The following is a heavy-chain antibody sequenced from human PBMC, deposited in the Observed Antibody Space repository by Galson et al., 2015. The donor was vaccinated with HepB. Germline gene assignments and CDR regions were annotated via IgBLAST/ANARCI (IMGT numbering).Heavy chain of an antibody. D-gene: IGHD1-14*01. CDR3: ARDPYHVDYYYYGMDV. Sequence: SVKVSCKASGGTFSSYAISWVRQAPGQRLEWMGGIIPIFGTANYAQKFQGRVTITADESTSTAYMELSSLRSEDTAVYYCARDPYHVDYYYYGMDVWGQGTTVTVSS. V-gene: IGHV1-69*13. J-gene: IGHJ6*02. CDR1: GGTFSSYA. CDR2: IIPIFGTA.